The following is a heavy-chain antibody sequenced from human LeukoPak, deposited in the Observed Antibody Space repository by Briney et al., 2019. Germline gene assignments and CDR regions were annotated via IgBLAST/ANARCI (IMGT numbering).Heavy chain of an antibody. CDR2: INPNSGGT. Sequence: ASAKVSCKASGYTFTGYYMHWVRQAPGQGLEWMGWINPNSGGTSYAQKFQGRVTMTRDTSISTAYMELSRLRSDDTAVYYCARGPIYFDWFFFDYWGQGTLVTVSS. V-gene: IGHV1-2*02. CDR3: ARGPIYFDWFFFDY. D-gene: IGHD3-9*01. J-gene: IGHJ4*02. CDR1: GYTFTGYY.